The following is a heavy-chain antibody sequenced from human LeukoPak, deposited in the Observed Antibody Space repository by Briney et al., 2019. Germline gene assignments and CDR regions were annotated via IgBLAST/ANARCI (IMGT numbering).Heavy chain of an antibody. CDR2: IYYSGST. Sequence: SETLSLTCTVSGGSISSHYWNWIRQPPGKGLEWIGYIYYSGSTNYNPSLESRVTISVDTSKNQFSLKLTSVTAADTAVYYCARESPIWFGESHFDYWGQGTLVTVSS. D-gene: IGHD3-10*01. V-gene: IGHV4-59*11. CDR3: ARESPIWFGESHFDY. CDR1: GGSISSHY. J-gene: IGHJ4*02.